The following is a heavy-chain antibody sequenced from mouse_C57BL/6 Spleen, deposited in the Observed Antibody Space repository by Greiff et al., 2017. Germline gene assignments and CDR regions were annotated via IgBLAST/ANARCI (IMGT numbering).Heavy chain of an antibody. CDR3: ARALDYAWFAY. Sequence: EVKLMESGGGLVKPGGSLKLSCAASGFTFSSYAMSWVRQTPEKRLEWVATISDGGSYTYYPDNVKGRFTISRDNAKNNLYLQMSHLKSEDTAMYYCARALDYAWFAYWGQGTLVTVSA. CDR2: ISDGGSYT. V-gene: IGHV5-4*03. J-gene: IGHJ3*01. CDR1: GFTFSSYA. D-gene: IGHD2-4*01.